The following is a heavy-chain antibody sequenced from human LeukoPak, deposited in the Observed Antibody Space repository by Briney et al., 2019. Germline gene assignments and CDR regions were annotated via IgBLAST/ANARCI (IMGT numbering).Heavy chain of an antibody. J-gene: IGHJ3*02. CDR1: GFTFSSYS. CDR3: ASPGIVERYCSSTSCYRRDAFDI. V-gene: IGHV3-21*01. Sequence: PGGSLRLSCAASGFTFSSYSMNWVRQAPGKGLEWVSSISSSSYIYYADSVKGRFTISRDNAKNSLYLQMNSLRAEDTAVYYCASPGIVERYCSSTSCYRRDAFDIWGQGTMVTVSS. D-gene: IGHD2-2*02. CDR2: ISSSSYI.